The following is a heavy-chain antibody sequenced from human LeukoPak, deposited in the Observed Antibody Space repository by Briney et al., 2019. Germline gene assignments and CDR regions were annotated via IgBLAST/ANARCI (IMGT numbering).Heavy chain of an antibody. CDR2: INHSGST. D-gene: IGHD6-13*01. CDR3: ARSRAAAGKDY. V-gene: IGHV4-34*01. Sequence: SETLTLTCAVSGGTFSGYYWSWIRQPPGKGLEWIGDINHSGSTNYNPSLKSLGTISVGTSKNQFTLKRSSVTAADTAVYYCARSRAAAGKDYWGQGTLVTVSS. J-gene: IGHJ4*02. CDR1: GGTFSGYY.